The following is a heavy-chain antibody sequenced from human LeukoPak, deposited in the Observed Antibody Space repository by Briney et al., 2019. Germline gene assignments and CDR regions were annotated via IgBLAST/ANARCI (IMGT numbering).Heavy chain of an antibody. CDR2: ISSDGSNN. CDR1: GFTFNSYA. D-gene: IGHD6-13*01. CDR3: AKDKQQLANFDY. V-gene: IGHV3-30-3*01. J-gene: IGHJ4*02. Sequence: GGSLRLSCAASGFTFNSYAMHWVRQAPGKGLEWVAVISSDGSNNYYADSVKGRFTISRDNSKNTLYLQMNSLRAEDTAVYYCAKDKQQLANFDYWGQGTLVTVSS.